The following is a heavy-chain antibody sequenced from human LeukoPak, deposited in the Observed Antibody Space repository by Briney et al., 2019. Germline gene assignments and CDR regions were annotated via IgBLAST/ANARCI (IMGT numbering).Heavy chain of an antibody. CDR2: INPSGGST. CDR1: GYTFTSYY. J-gene: IGHJ4*02. Sequence: GASVKVSCKASGYTFTSYYMHWVRQAPGQGLEWMGIINPSGGSTGYAQKIQGRVTMTRDTSTSTVYMELSSLRSEDTAVYYCARHSLIGTTPFDYWGQGTLVTVPS. V-gene: IGHV1-46*01. CDR3: ARHSLIGTTPFDY. D-gene: IGHD1-20*01.